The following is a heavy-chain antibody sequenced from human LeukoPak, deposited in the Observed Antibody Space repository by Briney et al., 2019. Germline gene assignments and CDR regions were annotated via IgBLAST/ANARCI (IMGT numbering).Heavy chain of an antibody. J-gene: IGHJ4*02. D-gene: IGHD4-23*01. CDR3: ASLGGAYGGKLDY. Sequence: GGSLRLSCVASGFTFSSYWMHWVRQDPRKGLVWVSRINGDGRNINYADSVRGRFTISRDNAKNSLYPQMNSLRAEDTAVYYCASLGGAYGGKLDYWGQGTLVTVSS. CDR2: INGDGRNI. V-gene: IGHV3-74*01. CDR1: GFTFSSYW.